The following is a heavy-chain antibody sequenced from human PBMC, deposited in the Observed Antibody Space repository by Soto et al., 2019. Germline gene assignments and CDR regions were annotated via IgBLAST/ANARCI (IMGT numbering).Heavy chain of an antibody. Sequence: GGSLRLSCAASGFTFSGSAMHWVRQASGKGLEWVGRIRSKANSYATAYAASVKGRFTISRDDSKNTAYLQMNSLKTEDTAVYYCTRHFKIGREYYYYMDVWGKGTTVTVSS. V-gene: IGHV3-73*01. J-gene: IGHJ6*03. CDR3: TRHFKIGREYYYYMDV. CDR2: IRSKANSYAT. D-gene: IGHD2-15*01. CDR1: GFTFSGSA.